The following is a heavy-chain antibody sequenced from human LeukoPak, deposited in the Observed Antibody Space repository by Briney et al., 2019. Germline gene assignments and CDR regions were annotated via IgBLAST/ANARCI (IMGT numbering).Heavy chain of an antibody. Sequence: ASVKVSCKASGGTFSSYAISWVRQAPGQGLDWMGRIIPILGIANYAQKFQGRVTITADKSTSTAYMELSSLRSEDTAVYYCARGGVSEQLAPDYWGQGTLVTVSS. CDR1: GGTFSSYA. CDR2: IIPILGIA. CDR3: ARGGVSEQLAPDY. D-gene: IGHD6-6*01. J-gene: IGHJ4*02. V-gene: IGHV1-69*04.